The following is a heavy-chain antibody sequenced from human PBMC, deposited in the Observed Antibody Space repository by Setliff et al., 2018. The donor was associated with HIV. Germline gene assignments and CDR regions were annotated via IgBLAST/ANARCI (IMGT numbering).Heavy chain of an antibody. J-gene: IGHJ2*01. V-gene: IGHV4-59*11. Sequence: PSETLSLTCTVSGGSINSRYWSWIRQPPGKGLEWIGYMYYSGSTNYNPSLKSRATISVDPSKNQFSLKLTSMTAADTAVYYCARGGATVATRYFDLWGRGTLVTVSS. CDR1: GGSINSRY. D-gene: IGHD4-17*01. CDR2: MYYSGST. CDR3: ARGGATVATRYFDL.